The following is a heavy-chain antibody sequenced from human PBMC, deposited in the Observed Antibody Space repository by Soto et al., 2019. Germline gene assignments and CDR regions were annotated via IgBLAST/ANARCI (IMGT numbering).Heavy chain of an antibody. J-gene: IGHJ5*02. D-gene: IGHD3-22*01. CDR3: ARERDYYDSSGPNWFDP. Sequence: EGSLRLSCAASGFTVSSNYMSWVRQAPGKGLEWVSVIYSGGSTYYADSVKGRFTISRDNSKNTLYLQMNSLRAEDTAVYYCARERDYYDSSGPNWFDPWGQGTLVTVSS. CDR1: GFTVSSNY. CDR2: IYSGGST. V-gene: IGHV3-53*01.